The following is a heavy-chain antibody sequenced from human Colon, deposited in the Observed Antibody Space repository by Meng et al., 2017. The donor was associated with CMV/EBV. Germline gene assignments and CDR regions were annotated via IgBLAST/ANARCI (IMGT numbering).Heavy chain of an antibody. CDR3: AHGRGWLTDY. CDR1: GFSLRTPEVG. CDR2: IYWDDDN. J-gene: IGHJ4*02. Sequence: HTTLKESGPTLVKTTQTPTLTCTFSGFSLRTPEVGVHWIRQPPGKALEWLALIYWDDDNQFRPSLKNRITITKDTSKNQVVLTMTNMDPVDTATYYCAHGRGWLTDYWGQGTLVTVSS. D-gene: IGHD6-19*01. V-gene: IGHV2-5*02.